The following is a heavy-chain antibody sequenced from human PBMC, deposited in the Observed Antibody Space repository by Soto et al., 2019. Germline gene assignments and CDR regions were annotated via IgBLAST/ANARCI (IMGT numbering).Heavy chain of an antibody. V-gene: IGHV1-2*04. CDR1: GYTFTGYY. J-gene: IGHJ6*02. CDR2: INPNSGGT. CDR3: ARGTTVTTLFYYYYGMDV. D-gene: IGHD4-17*01. Sequence: ASVKVACKASGYTFTGYYMHWVRQAPGQGLEWMGWINPNSGGTNYAQKFQGWVTMTRDTSISTAYMELSRLRSDDTAVYYCARGTTVTTLFYYYYGMDVWGQGTTVTVSS.